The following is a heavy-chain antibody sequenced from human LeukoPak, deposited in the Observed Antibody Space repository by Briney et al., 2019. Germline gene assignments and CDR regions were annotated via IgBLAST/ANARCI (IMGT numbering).Heavy chain of an antibody. CDR1: GGSFSGYS. D-gene: IGHD1-26*01. Sequence: SETLSLTCAVYGGSFSGYSWSWIRQPPGKGLEWIGEINHSGSTNYNPSLKSRVTISVDTSKNQFFLKLSSVTAADTAVYYCAGGLCELLFDYWGQGTLVTVSS. J-gene: IGHJ4*02. V-gene: IGHV4-34*01. CDR3: AGGLCELLFDY. CDR2: INHSGST.